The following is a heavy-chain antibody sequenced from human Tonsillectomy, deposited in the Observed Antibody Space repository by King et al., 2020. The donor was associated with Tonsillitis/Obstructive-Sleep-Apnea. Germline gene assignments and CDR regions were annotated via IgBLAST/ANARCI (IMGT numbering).Heavy chain of an antibody. D-gene: IGHD2-2*01. J-gene: IGHJ6*02. Sequence: VQLVESGGGLVKPGGSLRLSCEASGFTFSHAWMNWVRQAPGKGLEWVGRIKSKTEGGTTDYAAPVKGRFTISRDDSKNTLYLQMNSLKTEDTAVYYCTTGCSSTSCYYGMDVWGQGTTVTVSS. CDR3: TTGCSSTSCYYGMDV. V-gene: IGHV3-15*07. CDR2: IKSKTEGGTT. CDR1: GFTFSHAW.